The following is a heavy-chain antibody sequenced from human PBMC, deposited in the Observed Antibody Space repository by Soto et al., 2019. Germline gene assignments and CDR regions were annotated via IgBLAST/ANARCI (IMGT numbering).Heavy chain of an antibody. CDR2: IGGRSSTI. Sequence: GGSLRLSSAVSGVNFSSFSMNWVRQAPGKGLEWVSYIGGRSSTISYADSVKGRFTISRDNAKSSLYLQMNSLRDDDTAVYFCARDSHFSFDYWGRGTLVTVSS. V-gene: IGHV3-48*02. CDR1: GVNFSSFS. J-gene: IGHJ4*02. CDR3: ARDSHFSFDY.